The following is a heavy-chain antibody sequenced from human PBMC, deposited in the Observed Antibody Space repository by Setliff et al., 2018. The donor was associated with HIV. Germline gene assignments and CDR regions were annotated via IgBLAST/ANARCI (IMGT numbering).Heavy chain of an antibody. D-gene: IGHD3-22*01. CDR2: IYPSGST. CDR1: GGSISSYY. Sequence: PSETLSLTCTVSGGSISSYYWSWIRQPAGKGLEWIGRIYPSGSTNYNPSLKSRVTMSVDTSKNQFSLKLNSVTAADTAVYYCARADHYYDSSGTALDYWGQGTLVTVSS. V-gene: IGHV4-4*07. J-gene: IGHJ4*02. CDR3: ARADHYYDSSGTALDY.